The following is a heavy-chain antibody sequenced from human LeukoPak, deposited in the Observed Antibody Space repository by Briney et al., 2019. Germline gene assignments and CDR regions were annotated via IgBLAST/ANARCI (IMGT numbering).Heavy chain of an antibody. CDR2: ISGSGGST. CDR3: ARDKGYYDFWSGYWFDP. V-gene: IGHV3-23*01. CDR1: GGSFSGYY. Sequence: ETLSLTCAVYGGSFSGYYWSWIRQPPGKGLEWVSAISGSGGSTYYADSVKGRFTISRDNAKNTLYLQMNSLRAEDTAVYYCARDKGYYDFWSGYWFDPWGQGTLVTVSS. J-gene: IGHJ5*02. D-gene: IGHD3-3*01.